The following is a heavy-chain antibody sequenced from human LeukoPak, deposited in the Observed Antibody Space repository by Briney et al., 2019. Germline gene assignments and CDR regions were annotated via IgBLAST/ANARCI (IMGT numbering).Heavy chain of an antibody. J-gene: IGHJ6*02. V-gene: IGHV4-39*01. D-gene: IGHD6-13*01. CDR3: ASVAAAGHYYYNSMDV. CDR1: GGSISSSSYY. CDR2: IYYSGST. Sequence: SETLSLTCTASGGSISSSSYYWGWIRQPPGKGLEWIGSIYYSGSTYYNPSLKSRVTISVDTSKNQFSLKLSSVTAADTAVYYCASVAAAGHYYYNSMDVWGQGTTVTVSS.